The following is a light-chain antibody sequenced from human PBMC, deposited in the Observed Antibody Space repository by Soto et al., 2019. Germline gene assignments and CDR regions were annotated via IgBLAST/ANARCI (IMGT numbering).Light chain of an antibody. CDR3: QQYGTSPMT. CDR1: QSVNNR. V-gene: IGKV3-20*01. J-gene: IGKJ5*01. Sequence: NVLTQSPDTLSLSPGERATLSCRASQSVNNRLAWYQQKPGQAPRLLISGASNRATGIPDRFSGSGSATDFSLIISSLEPDDFALYFCQQYGTSPMTFGQGTRLVIK. CDR2: GAS.